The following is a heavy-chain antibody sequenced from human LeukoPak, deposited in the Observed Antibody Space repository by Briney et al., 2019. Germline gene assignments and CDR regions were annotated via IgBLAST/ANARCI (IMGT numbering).Heavy chain of an antibody. Sequence: ASVKVSCKASGYTFIGYYMHWVRQAPGQGLEWMGWINPNSGGTNYAQKFQGRVTMTRDTSISTAYMELSRLRSDDTAVYYCAREGDSGSCPDYWGQGTLVTVSS. CDR3: AREGDSGSCPDY. V-gene: IGHV1-2*02. CDR2: INPNSGGT. J-gene: IGHJ4*02. CDR1: GYTFIGYY. D-gene: IGHD1-26*01.